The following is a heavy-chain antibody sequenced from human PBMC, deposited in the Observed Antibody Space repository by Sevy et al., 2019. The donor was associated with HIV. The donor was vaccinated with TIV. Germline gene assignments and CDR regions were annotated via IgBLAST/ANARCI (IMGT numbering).Heavy chain of an antibody. D-gene: IGHD3-10*01. Sequence: GGSLRLSCAASGFRFNNFGMYWVRQAPGKGLEGVAFIRYVGINKYYVDSVKGRSTISRDNSKDTLYLEMNSLRAEDTAVYYCARVNQMVRGVSYYYYYGMDVWGQGTTVTVSS. CDR2: IRYVGINK. CDR3: ARVNQMVRGVSYYYYYGMDV. V-gene: IGHV3-30*02. J-gene: IGHJ6*02. CDR1: GFRFNNFG.